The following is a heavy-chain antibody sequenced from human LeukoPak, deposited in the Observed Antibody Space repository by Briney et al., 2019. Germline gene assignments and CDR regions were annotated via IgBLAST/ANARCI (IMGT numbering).Heavy chain of an antibody. CDR2: IYYSGST. J-gene: IGHJ5*02. Sequence: SETLSLTRTVSGGSISSGDYYWSWIRQPPGKGLEWIGYIYYSGSTYYNPSLKSRVTISVDTSKNQFSLKLSSVTAADTAVYYCARATTVTPNWFDPWGQGTLVTVSS. CDR3: ARATTVTPNWFDP. D-gene: IGHD4-17*01. V-gene: IGHV4-30-4*01. CDR1: GGSISSGDYY.